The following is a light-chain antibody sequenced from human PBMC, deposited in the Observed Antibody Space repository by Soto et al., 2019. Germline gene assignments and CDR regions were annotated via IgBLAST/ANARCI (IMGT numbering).Light chain of an antibody. V-gene: IGLV2-14*01. CDR1: TSDVGDFNY. CDR3: SSYTTSSAPHYV. J-gene: IGLJ1*01. CDR2: EVT. Sequence: QSVLTQPASVSGSPGQSITISCTGPTSDVGDFNYVSWYQQHPGKAPKLLIFEVTNRPSGVSNRFSGSKSGNTASLTISGLHTEDEADYYCSSYTTSSAPHYVFGTGTKLTVL.